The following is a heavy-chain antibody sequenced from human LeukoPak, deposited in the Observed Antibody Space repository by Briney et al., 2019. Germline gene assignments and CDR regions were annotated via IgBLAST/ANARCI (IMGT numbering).Heavy chain of an antibody. D-gene: IGHD2-2*01. J-gene: IGHJ5*02. CDR2: IYHSGST. Sequence: SETLSLTWAVAGGSISSGGYSWSWIRQPPGKGLEWIGYIYHSGSTYYNPSLKSRVTISVDRSKNQFSLKLSSVTAADTAVYYCARDCRYCSSTSCYFWFDPWGQGTLVTVSS. CDR1: GGSISSGGYS. V-gene: IGHV4-30-2*01. CDR3: ARDCRYCSSTSCYFWFDP.